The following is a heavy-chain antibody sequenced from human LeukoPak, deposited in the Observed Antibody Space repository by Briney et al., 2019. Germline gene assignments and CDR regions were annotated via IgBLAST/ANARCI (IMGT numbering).Heavy chain of an antibody. Sequence: KSGGSLRLSCAASGFTFSSYSMNWVRQAPGKGPEWVSSISSSSSYIYYADSLKGRFTISRDNAKRSLFLQMNSLRAEDTAVYFCARALGSSAYYYLKVGAFDIWGQGTMVTVSS. CDR3: ARALGSSAYYYLKVGAFDI. D-gene: IGHD3-22*01. CDR1: GFTFSSYS. CDR2: ISSSSSYI. V-gene: IGHV3-21*01. J-gene: IGHJ3*02.